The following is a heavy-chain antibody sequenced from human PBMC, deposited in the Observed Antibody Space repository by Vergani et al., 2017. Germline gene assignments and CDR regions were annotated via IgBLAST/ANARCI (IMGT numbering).Heavy chain of an antibody. V-gene: IGHV3-23*01. CDR1: EFTFSNYA. D-gene: IGHD3-10*01. CDR3: VKEKKDLGSYFFDS. J-gene: IGHJ4*01. CDR2: LSGSGVSA. Sequence: EVQLLESGGGLVQPGGSLRLTCAASEFTFSNYAMNWVRQAPGKGLEWVSGLSGSGVSAYYTDSVKGRFTISRDNSKNTVFLQMHSLRAEDTAIYYCVKEKKDLGSYFFDSWGHGILVTVSS.